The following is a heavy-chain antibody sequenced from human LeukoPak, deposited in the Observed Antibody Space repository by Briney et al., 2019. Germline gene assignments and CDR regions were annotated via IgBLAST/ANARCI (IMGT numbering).Heavy chain of an antibody. Sequence: ASVKVSCKASGYTFTGYYMHWVRQAPEQGLEWVGRINPNSGGTNYAQKFQGRVTMTRDTSISTAYMELSRLRSDDTAVYYCARMRGGDPQYYYDSSGYGPWGQGTLVTVPS. CDR1: GYTFTGYY. J-gene: IGHJ5*02. D-gene: IGHD3-22*01. V-gene: IGHV1-2*06. CDR2: INPNSGGT. CDR3: ARMRGGDPQYYYDSSGYGP.